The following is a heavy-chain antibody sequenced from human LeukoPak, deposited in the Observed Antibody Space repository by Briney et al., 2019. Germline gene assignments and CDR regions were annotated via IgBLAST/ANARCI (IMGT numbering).Heavy chain of an antibody. J-gene: IGHJ4*02. D-gene: IGHD3-10*01. CDR2: IKQDGSEK. CDR1: GFTFRSYW. V-gene: IGHV3-7*01. CDR3: ASWRFGFAY. Sequence: GGSLRLSCAASGFTFRSYWMSWVRQAPGKGLGWVANIKQDGSEKYYVDSVKGRFTISRDNAKNSLYLQMNSLRAEDTAVYYCASWRFGFAYWGQGTLVTVSS.